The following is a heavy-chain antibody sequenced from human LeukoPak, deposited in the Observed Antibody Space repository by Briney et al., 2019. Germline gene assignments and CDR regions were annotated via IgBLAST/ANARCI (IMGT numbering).Heavy chain of an antibody. J-gene: IGHJ4*02. Sequence: GGSLRLSCAASGFTFSSYWMHWVRQAPGKGLVWVSRISSDGSSTSYADSVKGRFTISRDNAKNTLYLQMNSLRAEDTAVYYCARARVYYFDYWGQGTLVTVSS. CDR3: ARARVYYFDY. CDR1: GFTFSSYW. D-gene: IGHD2-8*01. CDR2: ISSDGSST. V-gene: IGHV3-74*01.